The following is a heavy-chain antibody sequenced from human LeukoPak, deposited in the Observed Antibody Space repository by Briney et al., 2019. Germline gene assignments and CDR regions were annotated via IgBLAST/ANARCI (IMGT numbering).Heavy chain of an antibody. J-gene: IGHJ4*02. CDR3: ANSAKTGFLFDY. Sequence: GGSLRLSCAASGFTVKRNYMSWVRQAPGKGLEWVSVIYGGVNTVYADSVQGRFTISRDNSKNTLYLQMSSLRAEDTAVYYCANSAKTGFLFDYWGKGTLVTVSS. D-gene: IGHD1-1*01. V-gene: IGHV3-66*01. CDR2: IYGGVNT. CDR1: GFTVKRNY.